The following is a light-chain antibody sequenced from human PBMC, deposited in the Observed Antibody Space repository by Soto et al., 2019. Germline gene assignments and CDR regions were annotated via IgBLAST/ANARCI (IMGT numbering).Light chain of an antibody. CDR1: SGDVGAYNY. V-gene: IGLV2-14*03. CDR2: DVS. Sequence: QSALTQPASVSGSPGQSITISCTGTSGDVGAYNYVSWYQLHPGKAPKLMIYDVSNRPSGVSNRFSGSKSGNTASLNISGLQAEDEADYFCSSFTTSSTRVFGTGTKLTVL. CDR3: SSFTTSSTRV. J-gene: IGLJ1*01.